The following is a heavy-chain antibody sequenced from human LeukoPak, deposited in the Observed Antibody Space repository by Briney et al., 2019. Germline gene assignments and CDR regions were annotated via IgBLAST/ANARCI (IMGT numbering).Heavy chain of an antibody. CDR1: GFTFDNYA. V-gene: IGHV3-9*01. J-gene: IGHJ4*02. Sequence: GGSLRLSCVASGFTFDNYAIHWVRQAPGKGLEWVSGVSWNGGGIGYADSVKGRFTISRDNAKNSLYLQMNSLTNEGTALYYCTREGDGYYFDSWGQGTLVTVSS. CDR2: VSWNGGGI. CDR3: TREGDGYYFDS. D-gene: IGHD3-3*01.